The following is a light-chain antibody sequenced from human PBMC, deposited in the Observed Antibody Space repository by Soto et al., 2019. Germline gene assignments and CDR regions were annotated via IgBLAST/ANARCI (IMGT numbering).Light chain of an antibody. Sequence: DIQMTQSPSSLSASVGDRVTITCRASQGISTYLNWYQQKPGEAPKILIYAASSLQSGVPSRFSGSGSGTDFTLTISSLKPEDFETYYCQQSYSTPWTFGQGTKVDIK. CDR1: QGISTY. CDR2: AAS. V-gene: IGKV1-39*01. CDR3: QQSYSTPWT. J-gene: IGKJ1*01.